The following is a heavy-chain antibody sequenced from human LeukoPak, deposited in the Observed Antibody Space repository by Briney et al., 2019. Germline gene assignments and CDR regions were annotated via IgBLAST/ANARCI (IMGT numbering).Heavy chain of an antibody. V-gene: IGHV4-59*08. J-gene: IGHJ3*01. Sequence: SETLSLICTVSAGSISSFYWSWMRQAPGMRPEWIGYVYYSGRTNYNPSLKSRVSMAIDTSKNEFSLKMTSVTAADTAVYFCAGREHTRSWGAFDVWGHGTMVTVSP. D-gene: IGHD1/OR15-1a*01. CDR3: AGREHTRSWGAFDV. CDR1: AGSISSFY. CDR2: VYYSGRT.